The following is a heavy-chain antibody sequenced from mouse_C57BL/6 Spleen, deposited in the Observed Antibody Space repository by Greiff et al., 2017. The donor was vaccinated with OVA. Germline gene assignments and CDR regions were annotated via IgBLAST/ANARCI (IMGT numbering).Heavy chain of an antibody. CDR3: ATYGNFWFAY. V-gene: IGHV1-50*01. CDR2: IDPSDSYT. Sequence: QVQLKQPGAELVKPGASVKLSCKASGYTFTSYWMQWVKQRPGQGLEWIGEIDPSDSYTNYNQKFKGKATLTVDTSSSTAYMQLSSLTSEDSAVYYCATYGNFWFAYWGQGTLVTVSA. CDR1: GYTFTSYW. D-gene: IGHD2-10*02. J-gene: IGHJ3*01.